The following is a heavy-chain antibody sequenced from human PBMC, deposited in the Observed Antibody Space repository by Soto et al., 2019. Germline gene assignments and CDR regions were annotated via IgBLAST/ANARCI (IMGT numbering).Heavy chain of an antibody. J-gene: IGHJ6*02. CDR1: GFTFGDYA. CDR3: TRDLWGTIDIVVVPAAAPAAYYYYGMDV. D-gene: IGHD2-2*01. V-gene: IGHV3-49*04. CDR2: IRSKAYGGTT. Sequence: GSLRLSCTASGFTFGDYAMSWVRQAPGKGLEWVGFIRSKAYGGTTEYAASVKGRFTISRDDSKSIAYLQMNSLKTEDTAVYYCTRDLWGTIDIVVVPAAAPAAYYYYGMDVWGQGTTVTVSS.